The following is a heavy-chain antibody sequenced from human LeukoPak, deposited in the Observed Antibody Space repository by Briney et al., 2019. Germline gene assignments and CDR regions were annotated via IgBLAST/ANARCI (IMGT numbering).Heavy chain of an antibody. Sequence: ASVKVSCKASGYTFTSYGISWVRQAPGQGLEWMGWISAYNGNTNYAQKLQGRVTMTTDTSTSTAYMELRSLRSDDTAVYYCARARVVPAALTSWFAPWGQGTLVTVSS. J-gene: IGHJ5*02. D-gene: IGHD2-2*01. V-gene: IGHV1-18*01. CDR3: ARARVVPAALTSWFAP. CDR2: ISAYNGNT. CDR1: GYTFTSYG.